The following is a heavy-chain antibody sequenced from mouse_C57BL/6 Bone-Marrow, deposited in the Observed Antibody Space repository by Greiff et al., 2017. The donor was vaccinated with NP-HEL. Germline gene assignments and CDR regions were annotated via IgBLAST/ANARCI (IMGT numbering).Heavy chain of an antibody. CDR2: ISGGGGNT. CDR3: ARPYRGDYFDY. V-gene: IGHV5-9*01. D-gene: IGHD1-1*01. J-gene: IGHJ2*01. CDR1: GFTFSSYT. Sequence: DVKLVESGGGLVKPGGSLKLSCAASGFTFSSYTMSWVRQTPEKRLEWVATISGGGGNTYYPDSVKGQFTISRDNAKNTLYLQMSSLRSEDTALYYCARPYRGDYFDYWGQGTTLTVSS.